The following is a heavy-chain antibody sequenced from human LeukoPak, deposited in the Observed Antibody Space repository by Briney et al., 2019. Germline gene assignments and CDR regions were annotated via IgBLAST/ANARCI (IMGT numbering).Heavy chain of an antibody. Sequence: ASVKVSGKASEYTFTSYYMQWVRQAPGQELEWTGKIHPTSRSTSYAQKFQGRVTMTRDTSTSTVYMELSSLRSEDTAVYYCAREVDDYGDYGVPPLLNYFDYWGQGTLVTVSS. D-gene: IGHD4-17*01. J-gene: IGHJ4*02. CDR3: AREVDDYGDYGVPPLLNYFDY. CDR1: EYTFTSYY. CDR2: IHPTSRST. V-gene: IGHV1-46*03.